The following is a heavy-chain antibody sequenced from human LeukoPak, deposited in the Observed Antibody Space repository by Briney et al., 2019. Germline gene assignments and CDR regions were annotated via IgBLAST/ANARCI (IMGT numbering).Heavy chain of an antibody. V-gene: IGHV4-34*01. J-gene: IGHJ5*02. CDR3: ARGSRGIAVAGRGGWFDP. CDR1: GGSFSGYY. Sequence: SETLSLTCAVYGGSFSGYYWSWIRQPPGKGLEWIGEINHSGSTNYNPSLKSRVTISVDTSKNQFSLKLSSVTAADTAVYYCARGSRGIAVAGRGGWFDPWGQGTLVTVSS. CDR2: INHSGST. D-gene: IGHD6-19*01.